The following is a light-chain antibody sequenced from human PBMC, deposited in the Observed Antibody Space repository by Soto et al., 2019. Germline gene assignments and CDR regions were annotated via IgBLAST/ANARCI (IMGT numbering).Light chain of an antibody. Sequence: SYELTQPPSVSVAPGQTATITCGGNNIGRKSVHWYHQKTGQAPVLLVYDDSDRPSGIPERFSGSNSGNTATLTISRVEAGDEADFYCQVWDDTNDHPNWVFGGGTQLTVL. CDR2: DDS. CDR3: QVWDDTNDHPNWV. V-gene: IGLV3-21*02. J-gene: IGLJ3*02. CDR1: NIGRKS.